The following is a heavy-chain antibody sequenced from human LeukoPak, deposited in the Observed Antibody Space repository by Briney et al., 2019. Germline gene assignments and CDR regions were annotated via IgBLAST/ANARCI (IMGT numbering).Heavy chain of an antibody. V-gene: IGHV3-21*01. D-gene: IGHD3-16*01. CDR1: GFTFGTYS. CDR3: ARDGGGFFDY. Sequence: GGSLRLSCAASGFTFGTYSMNWVRQAPGKGLEWVSSISTGSSYIYYTDSVKGRFTFSRDNAKNSLYLQMNNLRAEDTAVYYCARDGGGFFDYWGQGALVTVSS. J-gene: IGHJ4*02. CDR2: ISTGSSYI.